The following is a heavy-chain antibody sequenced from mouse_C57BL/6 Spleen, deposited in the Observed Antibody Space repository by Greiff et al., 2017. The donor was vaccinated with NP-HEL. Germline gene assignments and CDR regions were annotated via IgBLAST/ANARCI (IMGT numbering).Heavy chain of an antibody. CDR1: GYTFTSYW. D-gene: IGHD2-1*01. V-gene: IGHV1-50*01. CDR2: IDPSDSYT. Sequence: QVQLQQPGAELVKPGASVKLSCKASGYTFTSYWMQWVKQRPGQGLEWIGEIDPSDSYTNYNQKFKGKATLTVDTSSSTAYMRLSSLTSEDSAVYYCARRGNPSGFAYWGQGTLVTVSA. CDR3: ARRGNPSGFAY. J-gene: IGHJ3*01.